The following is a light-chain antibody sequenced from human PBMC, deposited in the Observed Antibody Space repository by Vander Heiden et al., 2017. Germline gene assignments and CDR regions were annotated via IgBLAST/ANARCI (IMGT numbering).Light chain of an antibody. J-gene: IGKJ4*01. Sequence: DLQMTQSPSSLSASVGDRVTITCGASQSISSYLYWYQQKPGKAPKLLIYAASSLPSGVPSRFSGSGSGTEFTLTISSLQPEDFAAYYCQQYDSTPPHTFGGGTKVEIK. CDR1: QSISSY. CDR3: QQYDSTPPHT. CDR2: AAS. V-gene: IGKV1-39*01.